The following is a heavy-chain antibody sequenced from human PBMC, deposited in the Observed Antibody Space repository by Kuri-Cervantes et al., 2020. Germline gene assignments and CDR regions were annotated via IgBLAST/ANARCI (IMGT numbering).Heavy chain of an antibody. CDR1: GFTFDDYT. V-gene: IGHV3-43*01. CDR3: ARGTVTTGIYYFDY. J-gene: IGHJ4*02. CDR2: ISWDGGST. Sequence: GGSLRLSCAASGFTFDDYTMHWVRQAPGKGLEWVSLISWDGGSTYYADSVKGRFTISRDNSNNSLYLQMNSLRTEDTALYYCARGTVTTGIYYFDYWGQGTLVTVSS. D-gene: IGHD4-17*01.